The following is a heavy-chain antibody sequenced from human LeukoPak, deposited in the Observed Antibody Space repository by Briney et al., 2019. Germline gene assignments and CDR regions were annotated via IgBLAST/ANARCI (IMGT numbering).Heavy chain of an antibody. CDR3: VRQGPGDNRR. Sequence: GGSLRLSCAASGFTLNTNDMNWVRQAPGKGLEWVSLMYPGGSVYYTDSVKGRFTVSRDMSKNMMFLQMNTLRPDDTALYYCVRQGPGDNRRWGQGTLVTVYS. CDR2: MYPGGSV. D-gene: IGHD1-14*01. J-gene: IGHJ4*01. V-gene: IGHV3-66*02. CDR1: GFTLNTND.